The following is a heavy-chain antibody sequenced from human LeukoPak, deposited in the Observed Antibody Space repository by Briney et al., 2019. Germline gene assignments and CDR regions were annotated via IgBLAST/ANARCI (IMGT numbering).Heavy chain of an antibody. CDR1: GYTFTGYY. D-gene: IGHD2-2*01. J-gene: IGHJ3*02. V-gene: IGHV1-46*01. Sequence: ASVKVSCKASGYTFTGYYMHWVRQAPGQGLEWMGIINPSGGSTSYAQKFQGRVTMTRDTSTSTVYMELSSLRSEDTAVYYCARDVGYCSSTSCTPPYDIWGQGTMVTVSS. CDR3: ARDVGYCSSTSCTPPYDI. CDR2: INPSGGST.